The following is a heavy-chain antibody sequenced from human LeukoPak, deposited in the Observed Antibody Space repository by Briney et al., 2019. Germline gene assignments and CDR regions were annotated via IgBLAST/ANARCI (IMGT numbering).Heavy chain of an antibody. J-gene: IGHJ4*02. V-gene: IGHV4-34*12. Sequence: SETLSLTCAVYGGSFSGYYWSWIRQPPGKGLEWIGEIIHSGSTNYNPSLKSRVPISVATSKNQFSLKLRPLTAAGTAVYYFAGRSRAIVVVPAAKRGSYYFDYWGQGTLVTVSS. CDR2: IIHSGST. CDR3: AGRSRAIVVVPAAKRGSYYFDY. CDR1: GGSFSGYY. D-gene: IGHD2-2*01.